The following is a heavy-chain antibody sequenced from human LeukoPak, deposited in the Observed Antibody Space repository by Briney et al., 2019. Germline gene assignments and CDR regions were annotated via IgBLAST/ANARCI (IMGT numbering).Heavy chain of an antibody. V-gene: IGHV4-59*01. J-gene: IGHJ5*02. CDR1: GGSISSYY. Sequence: MPSETLSLTCTVSGGSISSYYWSWIRQPPGKGLEWIGYIYYSGSTNYNPSLKSRVTIPVDTSKNQFSLKLSSVTAADTAVYYCASTYSSSWYNWFDPWGQGTLVTVSS. CDR2: IYYSGST. D-gene: IGHD6-13*01. CDR3: ASTYSSSWYNWFDP.